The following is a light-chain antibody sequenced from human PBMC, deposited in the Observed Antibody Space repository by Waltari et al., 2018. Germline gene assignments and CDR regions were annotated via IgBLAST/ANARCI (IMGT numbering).Light chain of an antibody. V-gene: IGLV3-27*01. CDR1: ILARKY. CDR3: YSATDNNLM. Sequence: SYELTQPASVSVSPGQTARISGSGDILARKYARWFQQKPGQAPVMVIYRDSERTSGTPDRFSGSSSGNTVTLTITGAQVEDEADYYCYSATDNNLMFGGGTRLTVL. J-gene: IGLJ3*02. CDR2: RDS.